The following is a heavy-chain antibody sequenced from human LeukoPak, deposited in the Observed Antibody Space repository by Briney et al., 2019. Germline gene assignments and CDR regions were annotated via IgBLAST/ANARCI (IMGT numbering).Heavy chain of an antibody. Sequence: PGGSLRLSCAASGFTFSSYAMSWVRQAPGKGLEWVSAISGSGGSTYYADSVKSRFTISRDNSKNTLYLQMNSLRAEDTAVYYCAKRGIDSGSYPFDYWGQGTLVTVSS. CDR1: GFTFSSYA. J-gene: IGHJ4*02. V-gene: IGHV3-23*01. CDR2: ISGSGGST. CDR3: AKRGIDSGSYPFDY. D-gene: IGHD1-26*01.